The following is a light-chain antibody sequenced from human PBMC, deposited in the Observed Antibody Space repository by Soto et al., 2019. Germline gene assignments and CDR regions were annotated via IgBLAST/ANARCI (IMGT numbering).Light chain of an antibody. CDR3: QQRSTWPPFT. CDR2: DAS. J-gene: IGKJ3*01. Sequence: EIVLTQSPATLSLSPGERVTLSCRASHSVSTSLAWYQQKPGQAPRLLIYDASNRATGIPARFSGSGSGTDFTLTIGSLEPEDFAVYYCQQRSTWPPFTFGPGTKVDI. V-gene: IGKV3-11*01. CDR1: HSVSTS.